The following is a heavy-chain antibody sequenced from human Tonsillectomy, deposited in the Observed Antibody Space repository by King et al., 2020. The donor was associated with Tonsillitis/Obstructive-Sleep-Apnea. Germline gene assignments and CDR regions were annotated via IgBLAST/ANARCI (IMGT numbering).Heavy chain of an antibody. J-gene: IGHJ6*02. Sequence: VQLVESGAEVKKSGESLRISCKGSGYSFTKYWISWVRQMPGKGLEWMGRIDPSDTYINYNPSFKGHVTISADKSISTAYLQWSSLKASDTAVYYCARLVATAMDSDHYYGMDFWGQGTTVTVSS. D-gene: IGHD5-18*01. CDR1: GYSFTKYW. CDR3: ARLVATAMDSDHYYGMDF. V-gene: IGHV5-10-1*01. CDR2: IDPSDTYI.